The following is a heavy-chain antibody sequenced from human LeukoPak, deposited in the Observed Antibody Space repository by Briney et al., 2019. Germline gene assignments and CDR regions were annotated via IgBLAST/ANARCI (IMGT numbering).Heavy chain of an antibody. CDR2: IISSSSYI. CDR1: GFTFSSYS. CDR3: ARGSGSYAYYFDY. V-gene: IGHV3-21*01. D-gene: IGHD1-26*01. Sequence: GGSLRLSCAASGFTFSSYSMNWVRQAPGKGLEWVSSIISSSSYIYYADSVKGRFNISRGNAKNSLYMQMNSRRAEYTAVYYCARGSGSYAYYFDYWGQGTLVTVSS. J-gene: IGHJ4*02.